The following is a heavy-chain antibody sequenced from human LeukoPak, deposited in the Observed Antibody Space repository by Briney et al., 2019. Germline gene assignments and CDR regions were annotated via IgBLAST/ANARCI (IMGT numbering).Heavy chain of an antibody. CDR2: INPSGGST. Sequence: GASVKVSCKPSGYTFTSYYMHWVRQAPGQGLEWMGIINPSGGSTSYAQKFQGRVTMTRDTSTSTVYMELSSLRSEDTAVYYCARAAAAGHFDYWGQGALVTVSS. CDR3: ARAAAAGHFDY. J-gene: IGHJ4*02. CDR1: GYTFTSYY. D-gene: IGHD6-13*01. V-gene: IGHV1-46*01.